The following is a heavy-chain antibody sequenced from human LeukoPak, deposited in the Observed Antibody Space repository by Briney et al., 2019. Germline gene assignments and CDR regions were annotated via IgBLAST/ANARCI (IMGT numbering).Heavy chain of an antibody. J-gene: IGHJ4*02. CDR3: AKRGVVIRVILVGFHKEAYYFDS. CDR1: GITLSNYG. Sequence: GGSLRLSCAVSGITLSNYGMNWVRQAPGKGLEWVAGISGSGGGTNYADSVKGRFTISRDNPKNTLYLQMNGLRAEDTAVYFCAKRGVVIRVILVGFHKEAYYFDSWGQGALVTVSS. D-gene: IGHD3-22*01. V-gene: IGHV3-23*01. CDR2: ISGSGGGT.